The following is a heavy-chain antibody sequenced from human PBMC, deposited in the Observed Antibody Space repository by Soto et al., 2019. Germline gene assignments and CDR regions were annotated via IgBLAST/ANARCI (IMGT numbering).Heavy chain of an antibody. CDR3: ATDAFWSGPSI. J-gene: IGHJ3*02. V-gene: IGHV4-34*02. CDR1: AESFSDYS. D-gene: IGHD3-3*01. CDR2: INHSGIT. Sequence: QVQLQQWGAGLLKPSETLSLTCAVYAESFSDYSWSWIRQPPGKGLEWIGEINHSGITKYNPSLKSRVTISVDTSKKQFSLNLSSVTAADTAMYYCATDAFWSGPSIWGQGTMVTVSS.